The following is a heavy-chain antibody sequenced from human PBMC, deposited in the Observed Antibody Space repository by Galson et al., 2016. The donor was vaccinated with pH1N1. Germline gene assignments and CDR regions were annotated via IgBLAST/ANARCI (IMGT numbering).Heavy chain of an antibody. D-gene: IGHD1-14*01. CDR2: ITKRPEDYTT. J-gene: IGHJ4*02. CDR1: GFTLGDFY. Sequence: SLRLSCAASGFTLGDFYMDWVRQAPGKGLEWVGRITKRPEDYTTQDAASLEGRFIISRDDSKHLLFLQMNSLQTEDTAVYYCTRENHHKFDYWGQGTLVTVSS. CDR3: TRENHHKFDY. V-gene: IGHV3-72*01.